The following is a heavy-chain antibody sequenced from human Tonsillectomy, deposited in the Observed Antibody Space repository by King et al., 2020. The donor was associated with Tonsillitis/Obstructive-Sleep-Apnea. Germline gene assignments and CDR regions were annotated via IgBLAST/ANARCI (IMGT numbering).Heavy chain of an antibody. D-gene: IGHD3-3*01. CDR3: TTYDFWSGYGY. CDR1: GFTVSNAW. CDR2: IKSKTDGGPA. J-gene: IGHJ4*02. V-gene: IGHV3-15*01. Sequence: VQLVESGGGLVKPGGSLRLSCAASGFTVSNAWMSWVRHAPGKGLEWVGRIKSKTDGGPADYGAPVKGRFTISRDESKNTLYLQMSSLKTADTAVYYCTTYDFWSGYGYWGQGTLVTVSS.